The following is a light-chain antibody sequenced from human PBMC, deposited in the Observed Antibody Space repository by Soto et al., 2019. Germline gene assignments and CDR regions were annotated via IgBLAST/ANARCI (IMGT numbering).Light chain of an antibody. J-gene: IGLJ3*02. CDR3: QSYDSSLSGWV. CDR2: GNS. Sequence: QSVLTQPPSVSGAPGQRVTISCTGSSFNIGAGYDVHWYQQLPGTAPKLLIYGNSNRPSGVPDRFSGSKSGTSASLAITGLQAEDEADYYCQSYDSSLSGWVFGGGTKL. V-gene: IGLV1-40*01. CDR1: SFNIGAGYD.